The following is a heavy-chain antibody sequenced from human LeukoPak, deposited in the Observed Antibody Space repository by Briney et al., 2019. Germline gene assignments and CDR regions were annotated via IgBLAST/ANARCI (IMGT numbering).Heavy chain of an antibody. Sequence: SQTLSLTCTVSGGSISSGDYYWSWIRQPPGKGLEWIGYIYYSGSTYYNPSLKSRVTISVDTSKNQFSLKLSSVTAADTAVYYCARSSYYYGSGSYYNLNVDGMDVWGQGTTVTVPS. CDR2: IYYSGST. CDR1: GGSISSGDYY. CDR3: ARSSYYYGSGSYYNLNVDGMDV. D-gene: IGHD3-10*01. V-gene: IGHV4-30-4*01. J-gene: IGHJ6*02.